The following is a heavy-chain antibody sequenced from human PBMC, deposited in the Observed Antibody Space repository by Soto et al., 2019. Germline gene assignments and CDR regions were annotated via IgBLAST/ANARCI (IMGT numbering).Heavy chain of an antibody. CDR1: GFFISSGNY. V-gene: IGHV4-38-2*01. J-gene: IGHJ3*01. Sequence: SETLSLTCAVSGFFISSGNYWGWIRKPPGKGLEWIGSIFRGGNTYYNPSLKSRVTISVDMPKNQFSLKLNSVTAADTAVYYCARARWYDAFDVWGQGTVVTVSS. D-gene: IGHD2-15*01. CDR2: IFRGGNT. CDR3: ARARWYDAFDV.